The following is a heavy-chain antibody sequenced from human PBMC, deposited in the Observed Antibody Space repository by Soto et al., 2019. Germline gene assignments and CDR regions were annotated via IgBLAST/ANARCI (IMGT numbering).Heavy chain of an antibody. Sequence: VQLPQWGAGLLKPSETLSLTCAVYGGSFSGYYWSWIRQPPGKGLEWIGEINHSGSTNYNPSLKSRVTISVDTSKNQFSLKLSSVTAADTAVYYCARGRGYSSSSGLGRWFDPWGQGTLVTVSS. CDR2: INHSGST. D-gene: IGHD6-6*01. CDR3: ARGRGYSSSSGLGRWFDP. V-gene: IGHV4-34*01. CDR1: GGSFSGYY. J-gene: IGHJ5*02.